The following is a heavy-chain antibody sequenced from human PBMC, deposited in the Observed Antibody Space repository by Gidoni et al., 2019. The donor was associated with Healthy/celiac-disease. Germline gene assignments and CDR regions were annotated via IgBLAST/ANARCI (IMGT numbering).Heavy chain of an antibody. J-gene: IGHJ3*02. CDR2: IKQDGSEK. V-gene: IGHV3-7*01. CDR1: GFTFSSYW. D-gene: IGHD4-17*01. CDR3: ARELDATDYGDLYIDAFDI. Sequence: EVQLVESGGGLVQPGGSLRLSCAASGFTFSSYWMSWVRQAPGKGLEWVANIKQDGSEKYYVDSVKGRFTISRDNAKNSLYLQMNSLRAEDTAVYYCARELDATDYGDLYIDAFDIWGQGTMVTVSS.